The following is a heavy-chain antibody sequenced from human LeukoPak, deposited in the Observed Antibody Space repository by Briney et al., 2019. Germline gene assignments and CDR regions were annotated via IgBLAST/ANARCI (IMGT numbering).Heavy chain of an antibody. CDR2: INPSGGST. Sequence: GASVKVSCKASGYTFTSYYMHWVRQAPGQGLEWMGIINPSGGSTSYAQKFQGRVTMTRDTSTSTVYMELSSLRSEDTAVYYCARGYGHGGYQEDSDYYGMDVRGQGTTVTVSS. CDR1: GYTFTSYY. D-gene: IGHD5-12*01. V-gene: IGHV1-46*01. CDR3: ARGYGHGGYQEDSDYYGMDV. J-gene: IGHJ6*02.